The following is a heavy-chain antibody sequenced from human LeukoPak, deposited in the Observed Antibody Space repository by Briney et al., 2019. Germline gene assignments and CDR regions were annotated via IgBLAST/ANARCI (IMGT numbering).Heavy chain of an antibody. J-gene: IGHJ4*02. Sequence: SGPPQVKLTQTLTLTCTFSGFSLSTSAVGVAWIGHPQGKALEWLALIYWNDDKLYSPSLKSRLTITKDTAKNQVVLTMTNMDPVDTATYYCAHTRITMVRGVVFDYWGQGTLVTVSS. CDR3: AHTRITMVRGVVFDY. D-gene: IGHD3-10*01. CDR1: GFSLSTSAVG. CDR2: IYWNDDK. V-gene: IGHV2-5*01.